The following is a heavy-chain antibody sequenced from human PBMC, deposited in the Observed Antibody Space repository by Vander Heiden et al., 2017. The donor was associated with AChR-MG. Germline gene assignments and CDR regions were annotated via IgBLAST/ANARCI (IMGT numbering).Heavy chain of an antibody. V-gene: IGHV3-11*01. CDR3: ARDNAYYDILTGPPEGGIDY. CDR2: ISSSGSTI. J-gene: IGHJ4*02. D-gene: IGHD3-9*01. Sequence: QVQLAASGGGLVKSGGSLRLSCAASGFTSSDSYMSGLRQAPGKGLEWVSYISSSGSTIYYADSEKGRFTISRDNAKNSLYLQMNSLRAEDTAVYYCARDNAYYDILTGPPEGGIDYWGQGTLVTVSS. CDR1: GFTSSDSY.